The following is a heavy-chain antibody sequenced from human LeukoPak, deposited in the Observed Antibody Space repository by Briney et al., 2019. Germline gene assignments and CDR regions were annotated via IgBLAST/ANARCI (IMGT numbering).Heavy chain of an antibody. J-gene: IGHJ6*04. CDR2: INHSGST. CDR3: ARNFPGRTEDV. V-gene: IGHV4-34*01. D-gene: IGHD1-14*01. Sequence: PSETLSLTCAVYGGSFSGYYWSWIRQPPGKGLEWIGEINHSGSTNYNPSLKSRVTISADMSQNQLSLKVTSVTAADTAVYYCARNFPGRTEDVWGKGTTVTVSS. CDR1: GGSFSGYY.